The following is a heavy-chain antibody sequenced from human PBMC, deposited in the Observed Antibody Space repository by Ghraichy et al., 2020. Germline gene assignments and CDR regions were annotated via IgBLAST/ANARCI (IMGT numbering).Heavy chain of an antibody. CDR1: GFTFSDYY. V-gene: IGHV3-11*01. J-gene: IGHJ4*02. CDR2: ISDSATTI. Sequence: GGSLRLSCAASGFTFSDYYMSWIRQAPGKGLEWVSYISDSATTIYYADSVKGRFTISRDNARNSLYLQMNSLRAEDTAVYYCARDRTREWEPPFDYWGQGSLVTVSS. CDR3: ARDRTREWEPPFDY. D-gene: IGHD1-26*01.